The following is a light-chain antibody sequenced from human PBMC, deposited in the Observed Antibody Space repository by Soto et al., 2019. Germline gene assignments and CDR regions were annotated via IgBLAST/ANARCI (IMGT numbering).Light chain of an antibody. J-gene: IGKJ4*01. CDR1: QSVNNKY. CDR2: GAS. CDR3: QQYGSSPLT. V-gene: IGKV3-20*01. Sequence: TVLTQSPDTLSLSPGERATLSCRASQSVNNKYLAWYQHKPGRPPRLLIYGASTRASGIPDRFSGSGSGTDFTLTINRLEPEDFAVYYCQQYGSSPLTFGGGTKVEIK.